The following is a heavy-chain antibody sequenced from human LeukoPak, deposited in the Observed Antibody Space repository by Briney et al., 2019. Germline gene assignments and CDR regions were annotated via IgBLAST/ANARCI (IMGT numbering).Heavy chain of an antibody. D-gene: IGHD3-22*01. J-gene: IGHJ5*02. V-gene: IGHV1-8*01. CDR1: GYTFTSHD. Sequence: ASVKVSCKASGYTFTSHDINWVRQAPGQGLEWMGWMNPNSGKAGYAQKFQGRVTMTRDTSISTAYMELSSLTSEDTAVYYCVRGAPRRGIVLTSNICFDPWGQGTLISVSS. CDR2: MNPNSGKA. CDR3: VRGAPRRGIVLTSNICFDP.